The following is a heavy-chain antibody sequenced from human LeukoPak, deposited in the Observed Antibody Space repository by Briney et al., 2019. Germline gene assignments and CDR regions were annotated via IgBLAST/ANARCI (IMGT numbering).Heavy chain of an antibody. J-gene: IGHJ3*02. CDR2: INPSGGST. Sequence: GASVKVSCKASGYTFTSYYMHWVRQAPGQGLEWMGIINPSGGSTSYAQKFQGSVTMTRDTSTSTVYMELSSLRSEDTAVYYCAREFTMIVVVTHRLGAFDIWGQGTMVTVSS. CDR3: AREFTMIVVVTHRLGAFDI. V-gene: IGHV1-46*01. CDR1: GYTFTSYY. D-gene: IGHD3-22*01.